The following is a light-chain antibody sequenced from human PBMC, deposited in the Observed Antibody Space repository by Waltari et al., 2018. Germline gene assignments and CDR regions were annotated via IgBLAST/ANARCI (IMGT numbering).Light chain of an antibody. J-gene: IGKJ2*01. CDR2: LGS. CDR3: MQALQTPPYT. V-gene: IGKV2-28*01. Sequence: DIVRTQSPLSLPVTPGEPASISCRSSQSRLHSNGYNYLDWYLQKQGQSPQLRIYLGSNRAAGVPDRFSGSGSGTDFTLKISRVEAEDVGVYYCMQALQTPPYTFGQGTKLEIK. CDR1: QSRLHSNGYNY.